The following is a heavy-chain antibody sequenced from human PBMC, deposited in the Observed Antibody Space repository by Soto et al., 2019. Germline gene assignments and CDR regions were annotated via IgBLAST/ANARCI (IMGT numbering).Heavy chain of an antibody. CDR2: IYYSGST. CDR3: MLASGWKDFEY. V-gene: IGHV4-39*01. CDR1: VGSISGSSYD. Sequence: WEPLSLTSIVSVGSISGSSYDWGWTRQPPGKGLEWIGNIYYSGSTYYNPSLKSRVTISVDTSKNQFSLKLSSVTAADTAVYYCMLASGWKDFEYWGQGTLVTVSS. J-gene: IGHJ4*02. D-gene: IGHD3-22*01.